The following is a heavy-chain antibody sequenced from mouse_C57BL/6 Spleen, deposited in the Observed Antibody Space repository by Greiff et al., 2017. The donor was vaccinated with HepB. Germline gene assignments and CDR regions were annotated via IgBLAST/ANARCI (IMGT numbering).Heavy chain of an antibody. CDR1: GYTFTSYW. CDR2: IHPNSGST. Sequence: QVQLQQPGAALVKPGASVKLSCKASGYTFTSYWMHWVKQRPGQGLEWIGMIHPNSGSTNYNEKFKSKATLTVDNSSSTAYMQLSSLTSEDAAVYYCARDGNYPFAYWGQGTLVTVSA. J-gene: IGHJ3*01. V-gene: IGHV1-64*01. D-gene: IGHD2-1*01. CDR3: ARDGNYPFAY.